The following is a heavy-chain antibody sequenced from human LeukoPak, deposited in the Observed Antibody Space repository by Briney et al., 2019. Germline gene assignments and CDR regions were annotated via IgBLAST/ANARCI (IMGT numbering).Heavy chain of an antibody. D-gene: IGHD2-15*01. Sequence: GESLKISCKGSGYSFTSYWIGWVRQMPGKGLEWMGIIYPGDSDTRYSPSFQGQVTISADKSISTAYLQWSSLKASDTAMYYCARIAYCSGGSCYGVGWFDPWGQGTLVTVSS. CDR1: GYSFTSYW. V-gene: IGHV5-51*01. CDR2: IYPGDSDT. J-gene: IGHJ5*02. CDR3: ARIAYCSGGSCYGVGWFDP.